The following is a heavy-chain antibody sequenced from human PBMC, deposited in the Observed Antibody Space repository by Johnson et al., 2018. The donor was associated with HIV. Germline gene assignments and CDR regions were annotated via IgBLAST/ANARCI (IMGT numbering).Heavy chain of an antibody. CDR2: VRGRGGST. CDR3: TSGKSWLAVDAFDI. J-gene: IGHJ3*02. Sequence: VQLVESGGGLVQPGGSLRLSCGASGFTFSNYAMSWVRQALGKGLEWVSGVRGRGGSTYYADSVKGRFTISRDNAKNTLYLQMNSLKTEDTAVYYCTSGKSWLAVDAFDIWGQGTMVTVSS. V-gene: IGHV3-23*04. CDR1: GFTFSNYA. D-gene: IGHD6-19*01.